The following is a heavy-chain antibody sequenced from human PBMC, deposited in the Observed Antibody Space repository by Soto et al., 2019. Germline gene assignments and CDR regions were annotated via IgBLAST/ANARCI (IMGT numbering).Heavy chain of an antibody. CDR2: IWYDGSNK. CDR1: GFTFSSYG. CDR3: ARDLGLGRGYYGSGSYYRGYYGMDV. Sequence: SGGSLRLSCAASGFTFSSYGMHWVRQAPGKGLEWVAVIWYDGSNKYYADSVKGRFTISRDNAKNTLYLQMNSLRAEDTAVYYCARDLGLGRGYYGSGSYYRGYYGMDVWGQGTTVTVSS. J-gene: IGHJ6*02. D-gene: IGHD3-10*01. V-gene: IGHV3-33*01.